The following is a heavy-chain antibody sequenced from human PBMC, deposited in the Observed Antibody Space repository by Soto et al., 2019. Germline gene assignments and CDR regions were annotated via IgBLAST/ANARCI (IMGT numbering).Heavy chain of an antibody. CDR2: ISGGGGGT. V-gene: IGHV3-23*01. CDR3: ASGVLRLLEWLPTSPTNYYYYGMDV. CDR1: GFTFSSYA. D-gene: IGHD3-3*01. Sequence: PGGSLRLSCAASGFTFSSYAMSWVRQAPGKGLEWVSTISGGGGGTYYADSVKGRLTISRDNSQNTLYLQMNSLRAEDTAVYYCASGVLRLLEWLPTSPTNYYYYGMDVWGQGTTVTVSS. J-gene: IGHJ6*02.